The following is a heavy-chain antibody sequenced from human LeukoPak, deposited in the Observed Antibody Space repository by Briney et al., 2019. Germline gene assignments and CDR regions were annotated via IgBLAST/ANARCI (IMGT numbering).Heavy chain of an antibody. D-gene: IGHD3-3*01. CDR3: AKGLREYDFWSGYAT. Sequence: PGGSLRLSCAASGFTFSSYAMMWVRQAPGKGLDWVSTISVSGGSPNYADSVKGRLTISRDNSKNTLFLQMNSLRAEDTALYYCAKGLREYDFWSGYATWGQGTLVTVSS. V-gene: IGHV3-23*01. CDR2: ISVSGGSP. CDR1: GFTFSSYA. J-gene: IGHJ5*02.